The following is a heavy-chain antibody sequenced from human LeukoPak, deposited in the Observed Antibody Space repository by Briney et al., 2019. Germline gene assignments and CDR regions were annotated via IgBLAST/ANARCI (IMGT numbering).Heavy chain of an antibody. J-gene: IGHJ5*02. CDR2: INPNSGGT. CDR3: ARSDTPHRDNWFDP. Sequence: GASVKVSCKASGYTFTDYYIHWVRQATGQGLEWRGWINPNSGGTTYAQNFQGRVTMTRDTSLSTAYMDLSRLRSDDTAVYYCARSDTPHRDNWFDPWGQGTLVTVSS. CDR1: GYTFTDYY. D-gene: IGHD1-14*01. V-gene: IGHV1-2*02.